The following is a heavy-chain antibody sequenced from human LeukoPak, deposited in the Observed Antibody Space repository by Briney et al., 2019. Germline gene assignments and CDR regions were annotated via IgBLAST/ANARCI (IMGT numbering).Heavy chain of an antibody. CDR1: GYTFTSYA. CDR2: INPNSGGT. Sequence: GASVKVSCKASGYTFTSYAMNWVRQAPGQGLEWMGWINPNSGGTNYAQKFQGRVTMTRDTSISTAYMELSRLRSDDTAVYYCARDRLNSGSYRWVWDDYWGQGTLVTVSS. V-gene: IGHV1-2*02. CDR3: ARDRLNSGSYRWVWDDY. D-gene: IGHD1-26*01. J-gene: IGHJ4*02.